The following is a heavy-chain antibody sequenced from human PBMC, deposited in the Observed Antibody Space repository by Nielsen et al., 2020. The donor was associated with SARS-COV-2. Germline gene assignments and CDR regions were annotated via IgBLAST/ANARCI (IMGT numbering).Heavy chain of an antibody. CDR3: ARGLGQLWSYYYYGMDV. CDR1: GGSVSSGSYY. D-gene: IGHD5-18*01. Sequence: SETLSLTCTVSGGSVSSGSYYWSWIRQPPGKGLEWIGYIYYSGSTNYNPSLKSRVTISVDTSKNQFSLKLSSVTAADTAVYYCARGLGQLWSYYYYGMDVWGQGTTVTVSS. V-gene: IGHV4-61*01. CDR2: IYYSGST. J-gene: IGHJ6*02.